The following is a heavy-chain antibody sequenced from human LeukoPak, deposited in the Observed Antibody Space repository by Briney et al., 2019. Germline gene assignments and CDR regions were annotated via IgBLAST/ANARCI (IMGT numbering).Heavy chain of an antibody. Sequence: PGGSLRLSWAASGFTFSTYGRSWGRQAPGKGLEWVANIKEDGSEKYYGDYVKGRFTLSRDNAKNSLYLQMDSLRAEDTAVYYCARDSSGYQWGQGTLVTVSS. V-gene: IGHV3-7*01. D-gene: IGHD3-22*01. CDR3: ARDSSGYQ. CDR2: IKEDGSEK. J-gene: IGHJ4*02. CDR1: GFTFSTYG.